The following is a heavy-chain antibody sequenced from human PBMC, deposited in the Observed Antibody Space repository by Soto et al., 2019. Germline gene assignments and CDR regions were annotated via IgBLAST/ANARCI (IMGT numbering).Heavy chain of an antibody. V-gene: IGHV3-33*06. CDR2: LWFDGSNE. J-gene: IGHJ6*02. CDR3: AKVLYASESFDSEEAPYGMDV. Sequence: GGCLRLSCAASGFPFSRYDMHWVRQAPGKGLEWVAVLWFDGSNEYYADSVQGRFTISRDNSKNTLYLQMDSLRAEDTAVYYCAKVLYASESFDSEEAPYGMDVWGQGTTVTVSS. D-gene: IGHD3-10*01. CDR1: GFPFSRYD.